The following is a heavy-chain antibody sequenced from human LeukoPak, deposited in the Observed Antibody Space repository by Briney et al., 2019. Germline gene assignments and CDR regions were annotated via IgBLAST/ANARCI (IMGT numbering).Heavy chain of an antibody. J-gene: IGHJ4*02. CDR2: ISVYNHNT. Sequence: ASVKVSCKASGYTFTSYGISWVRQAPGQGLEWMGWISVYNHNTNYAQKFQGRVTVTTDTSTRTAYMELRSLRSDDTAVYYCARTNLDCKNGVCYDYWGQGTLVTVSS. D-gene: IGHD2-8*01. CDR1: GYTFTSYG. CDR3: ARTNLDCKNGVCYDY. V-gene: IGHV1-18*01.